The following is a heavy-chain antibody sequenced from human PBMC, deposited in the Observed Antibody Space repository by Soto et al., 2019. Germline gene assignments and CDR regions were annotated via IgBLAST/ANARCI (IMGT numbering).Heavy chain of an antibody. CDR1: GYTFTSYG. V-gene: IGHV1-18*01. J-gene: IGHJ4*01. CDR3: ARGGVFFFAAPTNPFDY. D-gene: IGHD3-10*01. Sequence: ASVKVSCKASGYTFTSYGMSWVRQAPGQGLEWMGWISANNGNTNYAQKLQGRVTMTTDTSTSTAYMELRSLRSEDTAVYYCARGGVFFFAAPTNPFDYWGHGTLVTSPQ. CDR2: ISANNGNT.